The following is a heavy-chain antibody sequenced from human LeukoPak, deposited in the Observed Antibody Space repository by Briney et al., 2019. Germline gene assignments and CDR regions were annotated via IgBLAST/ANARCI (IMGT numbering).Heavy chain of an antibody. Sequence: PGRSLRLCCAASGFTFSRNGMHWVRQAPGKGLEWVAVIWYDGSNKYYADSVKGRFTISRDNSKNTLYLQMNSPRAEDTAVYYCASGRLNYFYPMDIWGQGTTVTVSS. CDR3: ASGRLNYFYPMDI. J-gene: IGHJ6*02. CDR1: GFTFSRNG. V-gene: IGHV3-33*01. CDR2: IWYDGSNK.